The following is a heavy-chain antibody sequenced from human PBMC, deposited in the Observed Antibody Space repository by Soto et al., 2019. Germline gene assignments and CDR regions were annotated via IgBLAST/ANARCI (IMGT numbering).Heavy chain of an antibody. CDR3: AHRSEAVAELLWFGEPNGGSWFDP. CDR2: IYWDDDK. J-gene: IGHJ5*02. Sequence: SGPTLVKPTQTLTLTCTFSGFSLSTSGVGVGWIRQPPGKALEWLALIYWDDDKRYSPSLKSRLTITKDTSKNQVVLTMTNMDPVDTATYYCAHRSEAVAELLWFGEPNGGSWFDPWGQGTLVTVSS. V-gene: IGHV2-5*02. CDR1: GFSLSTSGVG. D-gene: IGHD3-10*01.